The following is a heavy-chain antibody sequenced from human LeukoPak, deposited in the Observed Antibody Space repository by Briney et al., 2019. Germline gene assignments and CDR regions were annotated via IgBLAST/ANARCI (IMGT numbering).Heavy chain of an antibody. V-gene: IGHV5-10-1*01. CDR2: IDPADSYT. J-gene: IGHJ6*02. CDR3: ASQGSTMTVRRMGYYPMDV. Sequence: KHGESLKISCEGSGYSFTVFWITWVRQMPGKGLEWMGTIDPADSYTNYSPSFQGHVTISADKSVSTAYLHWSSLKASDTAIYYCASQGSTMTVRRMGYYPMDVWGQGTTVTVSS. CDR1: GYSFTVFW. D-gene: IGHD3-22*01.